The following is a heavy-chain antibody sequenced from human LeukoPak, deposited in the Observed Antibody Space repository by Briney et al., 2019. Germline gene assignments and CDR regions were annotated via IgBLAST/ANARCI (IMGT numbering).Heavy chain of an antibody. J-gene: IGHJ4*02. Sequence: SETLSLTCTVSGGSISSYYWSWIRQPPGKGLVWIGYIYYSGSTNYNPSLKSRVTISVDTSKNQFSLQLNSVTPEDTAVYYCARGTGDSCKDWGLGTLVTVSS. CDR2: IYYSGST. V-gene: IGHV4-59*12. D-gene: IGHD3-22*01. CDR1: GGSISSYY. CDR3: ARGTGDSCKD.